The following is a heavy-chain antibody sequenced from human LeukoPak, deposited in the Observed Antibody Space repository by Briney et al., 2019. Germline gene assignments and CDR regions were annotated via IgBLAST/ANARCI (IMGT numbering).Heavy chain of an antibody. J-gene: IGHJ4*02. CDR1: GGTFSSYA. Sequence: ASVTVSCKASGGTFSSYAISWVRQAPGQGLEWMGGIIPIFGTANYAQKFQGRVTTTADESTSTAYMGLSSLRSEDTAVYYCARYCGGDCYSGFDYWGQGTLVTVSS. CDR3: ARYCGGDCYSGFDY. V-gene: IGHV1-69*01. D-gene: IGHD2-21*02. CDR2: IIPIFGTA.